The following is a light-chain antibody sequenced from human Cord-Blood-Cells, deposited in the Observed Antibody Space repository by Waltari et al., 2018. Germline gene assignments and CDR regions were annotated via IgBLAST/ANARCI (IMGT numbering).Light chain of an antibody. J-gene: IGLJ3*02. Sequence: QSALTPPASVSGSPGQSITISCTGTSSDVGSYTXVSWYQQHPGKAPKLMIYEGSKRPSGVSNRFSGSKSGNTASLTISGLQAEDEADYYCCSYAGSWVFGGGTKLTVL. CDR3: CSYAGSWV. CDR2: EGS. V-gene: IGLV2-23*01. CDR1: SSDVGSYTX.